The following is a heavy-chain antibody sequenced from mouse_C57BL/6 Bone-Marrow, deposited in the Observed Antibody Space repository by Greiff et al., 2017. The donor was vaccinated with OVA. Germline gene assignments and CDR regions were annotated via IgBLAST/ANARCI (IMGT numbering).Heavy chain of an antibody. V-gene: IGHV1-12*01. CDR2: IYPGNGDT. D-gene: IGHD1-1*01. CDR1: GFTFTSYT. CDR3: ARDGNYVPFAY. J-gene: IGHJ3*01. Sequence: LQQSGAELVRPGASVKMSCKASGFTFTSYTMHWVKQTPRQGLEWIGAIYPGNGDTSYTQKFKGKATLTVDKSSSTAYMQLSRLASEDSAVDICARDGNYVPFAYWGQGTLVTVSA.